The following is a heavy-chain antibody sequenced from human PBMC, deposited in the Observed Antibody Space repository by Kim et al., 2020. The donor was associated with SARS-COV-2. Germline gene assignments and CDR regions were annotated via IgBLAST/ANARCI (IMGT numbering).Heavy chain of an antibody. CDR2: IKQDGSEK. J-gene: IGHJ4*02. D-gene: IGHD3-9*01. Sequence: GGSLRLSCAASGFTSRSFWMSWVRQAPGKGLEWVATIKQDGSEKYYVDSVKGRFDISRDNAKNSLYLHINSLRAEDTAVYYCSRGRWADIWGQGTLIIAS. CDR1: GFTSRSFW. CDR3: SRGRWADI. V-gene: IGHV3-7*01.